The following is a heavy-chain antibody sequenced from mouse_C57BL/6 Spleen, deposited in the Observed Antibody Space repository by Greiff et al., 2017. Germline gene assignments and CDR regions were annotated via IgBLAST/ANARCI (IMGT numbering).Heavy chain of an antibody. V-gene: IGHV1-80*01. J-gene: IGHJ3*01. D-gene: IGHD1-1*01. CDR2: IYPGDGDT. CDR3: ASYYGSSYGFAY. CDR1: GYAFSSYW. Sequence: VKLVESGAELVKPGASVKISCKASGYAFSSYWMNWVKQRPGKGLEWIGQIYPGDGDTNYNGKFKGKDTLTADKSSSTAYMQLSSLTSEDSAVYFCASYYGSSYGFAYWGQGTLVTVSA.